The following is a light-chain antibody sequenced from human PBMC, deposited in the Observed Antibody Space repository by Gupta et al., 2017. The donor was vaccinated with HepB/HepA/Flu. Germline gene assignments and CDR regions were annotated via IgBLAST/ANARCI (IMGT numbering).Light chain of an antibody. CDR2: NVS. V-gene: IGLV2-14*01. J-gene: IGLJ2*01. Sequence: QSALTQPASVSGSPGQPITISCTATSSDVGDYKSVSWYQQHPGKAPKLLISNVSNRPSGVSNRFPGSKSGNTASLTISGLQAEDEADYYCSSFTYTMTLVVFGGGTKVTVL. CDR1: SSDVGDYKS. CDR3: SSFTYTMTLVV.